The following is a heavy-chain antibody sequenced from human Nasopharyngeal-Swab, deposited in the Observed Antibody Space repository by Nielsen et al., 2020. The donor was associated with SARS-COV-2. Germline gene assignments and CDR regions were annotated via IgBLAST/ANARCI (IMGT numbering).Heavy chain of an antibody. CDR3: TTDEAVAGPDDY. CDR2: IKSKTDGGTT. J-gene: IGHJ4*02. Sequence: WIRQPPGKGLEWVGRIKSKTDGGTTDYAAPVKGRFTISRDDSKNTLYLQMNSLKTEDTAVYYCTTDEAVAGPDDYWDQGTLVTVSS. D-gene: IGHD6-19*01. V-gene: IGHV3-15*01.